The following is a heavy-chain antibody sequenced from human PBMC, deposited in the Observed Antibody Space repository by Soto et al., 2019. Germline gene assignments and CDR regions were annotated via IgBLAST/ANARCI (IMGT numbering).Heavy chain of an antibody. CDR1: GFTFSSYG. Sequence: PGGSLRLSCAASGFTFSSYGMRWVRQAPGKGLEWVAVIWYDGSNKYYADSVKGRFTISRDNSKNTLYLQMNSLRAEDTAVYYCARVGGYCSGGSCYSIDYWGQGTLVTVSS. V-gene: IGHV3-33*01. CDR3: ARVGGYCSGGSCYSIDY. J-gene: IGHJ4*02. D-gene: IGHD2-15*01. CDR2: IWYDGSNK.